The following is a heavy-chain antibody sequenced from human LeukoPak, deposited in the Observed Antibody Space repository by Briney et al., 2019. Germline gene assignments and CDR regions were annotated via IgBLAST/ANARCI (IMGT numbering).Heavy chain of an antibody. CDR3: ANWHPDFYYMDV. Sequence: SGGSLRLSCVVSGLTFSRHSMSWVRQAPGKGLEWVSSVSGSGGGTHYAGSVKGRFTISRDNSKNTVFLQMHSLRVEDTAEYYCANWHPDFYYMDVWGKGTTVTVSS. CDR2: VSGSGGGT. J-gene: IGHJ6*03. CDR1: GLTFSRHS. V-gene: IGHV3-23*01.